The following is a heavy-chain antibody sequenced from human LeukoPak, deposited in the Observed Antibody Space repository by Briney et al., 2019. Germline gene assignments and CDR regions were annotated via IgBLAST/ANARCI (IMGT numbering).Heavy chain of an antibody. CDR1: GFTFSSYS. D-gene: IGHD3-10*01. J-gene: IGHJ5*02. CDR2: ISSSSSYI. CDR3: GKEPQGSGNYYHLAKGWFRP. V-gene: IGHV3-21*01. Sequence: PGGSLRLSCAASGFTFSSYSMNWVRQAPGKGLEWVSSISSSSSYIYYADSVKGRFTISRDNAKNSLYLQMNSLRAEDTAVYYLGKEPQGSGNYYHLAKGWFRPRGQGTLVTVSS.